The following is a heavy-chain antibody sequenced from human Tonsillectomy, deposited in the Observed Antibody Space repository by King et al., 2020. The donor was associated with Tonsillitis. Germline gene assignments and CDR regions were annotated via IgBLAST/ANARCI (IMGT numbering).Heavy chain of an antibody. V-gene: IGHV3-33*08. J-gene: IGHJ4*02. Sequence: VQLVESGGGVVQPGRSLRLSCAASGFTFSTYGMHWVRQAPGKGLEWVAVIWYDGSNKYYADSVKGRFTISRDSSRKPLYLQMNSLRAEDTAVYYCAREGGAVALYFFDYWGQGTLVTVSS. D-gene: IGHD6-19*01. CDR3: AREGGAVALYFFDY. CDR1: GFTFSTYG. CDR2: IWYDGSNK.